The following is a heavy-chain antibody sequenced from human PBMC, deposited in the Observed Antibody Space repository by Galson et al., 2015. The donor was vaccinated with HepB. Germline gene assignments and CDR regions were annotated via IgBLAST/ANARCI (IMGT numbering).Heavy chain of an antibody. D-gene: IGHD3-22*01. CDR2: IIPIFGTA. J-gene: IGHJ3*02. Sequence: SVKVSCKASGGTFSSYAISWVRQAPGQGLEWMGGIIPIFGTANYAQKFQGRVTITADESTSTAYMELSSLRSEDTAVYYCARWDYYDSSDKGAFDIWGQGTMVTVSS. V-gene: IGHV1-69*13. CDR3: ARWDYYDSSDKGAFDI. CDR1: GGTFSSYA.